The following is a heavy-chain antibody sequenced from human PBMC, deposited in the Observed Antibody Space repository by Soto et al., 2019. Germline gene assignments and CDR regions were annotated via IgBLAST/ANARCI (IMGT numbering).Heavy chain of an antibody. J-gene: IGHJ4*02. CDR1: GGSISSGDYF. CDR2: IYYSGST. V-gene: IGHV4-30-4*01. D-gene: IGHD6-19*01. Sequence: SETLSLTCTVSGGSISSGDYFWSWIRQSPGKGLEWIGYIYYSGSTYYNPSLKSRVTISVDTSKNQFSLKLNSVTAADTAVYYCARASSGFVHYFDYWGQGALVTV. CDR3: ARASSGFVHYFDY.